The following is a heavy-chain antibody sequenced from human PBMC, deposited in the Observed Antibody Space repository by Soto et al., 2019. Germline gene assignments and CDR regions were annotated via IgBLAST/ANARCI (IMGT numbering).Heavy chain of an antibody. Sequence: GGSLRLSCSASGFTFSSCNMNWVRQAPGKGLEWVSSISSSSSYISYADSVKGRFTISRDNAQNSLSLQVNSLRAEDTAVYYCASAAVVGTRGYYYHYMDVWGKGTTVTVSS. CDR2: ISSSSSYI. D-gene: IGHD3-16*02. V-gene: IGHV3-21*01. J-gene: IGHJ6*03. CDR3: ASAAVVGTRGYYYHYMDV. CDR1: GFTFSSCN.